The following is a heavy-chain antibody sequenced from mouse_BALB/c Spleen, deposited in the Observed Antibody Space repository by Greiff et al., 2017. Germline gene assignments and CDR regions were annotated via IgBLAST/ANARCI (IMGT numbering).Heavy chain of an antibody. CDR1: GFAFSSYD. J-gene: IGHJ3*01. Sequence: EVKVVESGGGLVKPGGSLKLSCAASGFAFSSYDMSWVRQTPEKRLEWVAYISSGGGSTYYPDTVKGRFTISRDNAKNTLYLQMSSLKSEDTAMYYCARHSSAWFAYWGQGTLVTVSA. CDR3: ARHSSAWFAY. CDR2: ISSGGGST. V-gene: IGHV5-12-1*01. D-gene: IGHD3-1*01.